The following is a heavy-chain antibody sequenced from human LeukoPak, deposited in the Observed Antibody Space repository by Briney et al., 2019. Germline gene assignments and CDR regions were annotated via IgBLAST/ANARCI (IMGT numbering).Heavy chain of an antibody. Sequence: GGSLRLSCAASGFTFSDYYMSWIRQAPGKGLEWVSYISSSGSTIYYADSVKGRFTISRDNAKNSLYLQMNSLRAEDTAVYYCGRYGSGSYDYYYYGMDVWGQGTTVTVSS. V-gene: IGHV3-11*01. CDR1: GFTFSDYY. J-gene: IGHJ6*02. D-gene: IGHD3-10*01. CDR2: ISSSGSTI. CDR3: GRYGSGSYDYYYYGMDV.